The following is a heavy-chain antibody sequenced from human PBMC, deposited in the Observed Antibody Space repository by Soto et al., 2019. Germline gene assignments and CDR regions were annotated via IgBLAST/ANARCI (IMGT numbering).Heavy chain of an antibody. J-gene: IGHJ4*02. D-gene: IGHD3-22*01. V-gene: IGHV4-30-2*01. Sequence: SETLSLTCAVSGDSVNSGGDPWGWIRQPPGKGLEWIGYIYSGGSAYYNPSLRSRVTMSVDRARNEFSLNLTSVTAADTAVYYCVRVKGGYYTFDHWGQGTLVTVSS. CDR2: IYSGGSA. CDR3: VRVKGGYYTFDH. CDR1: GDSVNSGGDP.